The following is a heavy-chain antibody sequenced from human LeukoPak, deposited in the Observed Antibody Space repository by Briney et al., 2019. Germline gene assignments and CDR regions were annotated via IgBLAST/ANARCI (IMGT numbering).Heavy chain of an antibody. CDR3: ARVMVDGDKIQDYDYYYYYMDV. Sequence: GGSVTLYCSASAFNFNIYNMNWSRQAPGKGRGWLSYIDTGSSTLYYADSVKGRFTISRDNAKNSLYLQMNNLRAEDKAVYYCARVMVDGDKIQDYDYYYYYMDVWGKGTTVTVSS. D-gene: IGHD4-17*01. CDR2: IDTGSSTL. V-gene: IGHV3-48*01. CDR1: AFNFNIYN. J-gene: IGHJ6*03.